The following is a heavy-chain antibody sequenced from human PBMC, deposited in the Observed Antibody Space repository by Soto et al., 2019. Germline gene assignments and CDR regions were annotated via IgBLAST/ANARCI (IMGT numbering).Heavy chain of an antibody. J-gene: IGHJ6*02. CDR3: ARDREVVAATLDYYYYGMDV. CDR2: TYYRSKWYN. Sequence: SQTLSLTCAISGDSVSSNSAAWNWIRQSPSRGLEWLGRTYYRSKWYNDYAVSVKSRITINPDTSKNQFSLQLNSVTPEDTAVYYCARDREVVAATLDYYYYGMDVWGQGTTVTVSS. D-gene: IGHD2-15*01. V-gene: IGHV6-1*01. CDR1: GDSVSSNSAA.